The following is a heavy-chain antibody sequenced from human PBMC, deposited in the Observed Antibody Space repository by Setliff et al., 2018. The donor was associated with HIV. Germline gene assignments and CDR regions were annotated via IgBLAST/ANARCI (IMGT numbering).Heavy chain of an antibody. CDR2: VNHSGNY. CDR3: ARVLPRMAASSRGGFFDY. CDR1: GGSFSSYY. J-gene: IGHJ4*02. V-gene: IGHV4-34*01. D-gene: IGHD3-10*01. Sequence: TLSLTCAVYGGSFSSYYWGWVRQPPGKGLAWIGEVNHSGNYNYDPSLKSRVTISVDTSKNQFSLKLNSVTAADTAVYFCARVLPRMAASSRGGFFDYWGQGNLVTVSS.